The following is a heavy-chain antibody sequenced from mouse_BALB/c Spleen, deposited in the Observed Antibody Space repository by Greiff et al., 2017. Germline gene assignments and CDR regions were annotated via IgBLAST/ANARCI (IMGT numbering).Heavy chain of an antibody. CDR3: ASLGSLYAMDY. V-gene: IGHV5-17*02. D-gene: IGHD1-1*01. CDR1: GFTFSSFG. J-gene: IGHJ4*01. Sequence: EVKLMESGGGLVQPGGSRKLSCAASGFTFSSFGMHWVRQAPEKGLEWVAYISSGSSTIYYADTVKGRFTISRDNPKNTLFLQMTSLRSEDTAMYYCASLGSLYAMDYWGQGTSVTVSS. CDR2: ISSGSSTI.